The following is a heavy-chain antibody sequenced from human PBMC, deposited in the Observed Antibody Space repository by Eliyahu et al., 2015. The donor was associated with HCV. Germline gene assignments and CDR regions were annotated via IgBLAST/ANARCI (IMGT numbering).Heavy chain of an antibody. CDR3: ARDVDGTFDI. Sequence: QVQLQQWGAGLLKPSETLSLTCAVYGESFSGYYWSWIRQPPGKGAGVVWGNQSWGRPKQQPSLKSRVTISLDTSKNQFSLKLSSVTAADTAVYYCARDVDGTFDIWGQGTMVTVSS. CDR2: QSWGRP. J-gene: IGHJ3*02. V-gene: IGHV4-34*01. CDR1: GESFSGYY. D-gene: IGHD4-17*01.